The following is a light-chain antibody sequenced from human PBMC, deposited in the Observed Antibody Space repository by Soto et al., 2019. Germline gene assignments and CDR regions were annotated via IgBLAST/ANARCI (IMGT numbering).Light chain of an antibody. CDR1: SSDVGSYNL. CDR3: CSYAGRSTYV. Sequence: QSALTQPASVSGSPGQSITISCTGTSSDVGSYNLVSWYQQHPGKAPKLLIYEGSKRPSGVSNRFSGSKSGNTASLTISGLQDEDEDDYYCCSYAGRSTYVFGTGTKVTVL. J-gene: IGLJ1*01. CDR2: EGS. V-gene: IGLV2-23*01.